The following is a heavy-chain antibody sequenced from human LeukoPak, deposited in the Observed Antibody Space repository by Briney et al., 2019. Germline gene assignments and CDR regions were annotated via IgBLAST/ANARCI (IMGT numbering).Heavy chain of an antibody. J-gene: IGHJ6*02. Sequence: GGSLRLSCAASGFTFSSHWMHWVRRAPGKGLVWVSLINSDGRTTTYADSVKGRLTISRDNAKNTLYLQMNSLRAEDTAVYYCARGGDGMDVWGQGTTVTVSS. CDR3: ARGGDGMDV. CDR2: INSDGRTT. V-gene: IGHV3-74*01. D-gene: IGHD3-16*01. CDR1: GFTFSSHW.